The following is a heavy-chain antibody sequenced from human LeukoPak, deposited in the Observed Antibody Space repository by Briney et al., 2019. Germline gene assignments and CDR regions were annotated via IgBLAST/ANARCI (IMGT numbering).Heavy chain of an antibody. CDR2: ISTYNGNT. CDR1: GYTFTSYG. CDR3: ARSTGELLEGY. D-gene: IGHD3-10*01. Sequence: ASVKVSCMASGYTFTSYGISWVRQAPGQGLEWMGWISTYNGNTNYVQKLQGRVTMTTDTSTTTAYMELRSLRSDDTAVYYCARSTGELLEGYWGQGTLVTVSS. J-gene: IGHJ4*02. V-gene: IGHV1-18*04.